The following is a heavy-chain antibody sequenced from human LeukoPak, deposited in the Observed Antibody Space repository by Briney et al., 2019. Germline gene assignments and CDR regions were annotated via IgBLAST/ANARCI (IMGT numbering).Heavy chain of an antibody. J-gene: IGHJ5*02. V-gene: IGHV6-1*01. D-gene: IGHD1-26*01. CDR2: TYYRSKWYN. CDR1: GDSVSSNSAA. CDR3: ARGLYSGSLTRKLPNKNWFDP. Sequence: SQTLSLTCAISGDSVSSNSAAWNWIRQSPSRGLEWLGRTYYRSKWYNDYAVSVKSRITINPDTSKNQFSLQLNSVTAADTAVYYCARGLYSGSLTRKLPNKNWFDPWGQGTLVTVSS.